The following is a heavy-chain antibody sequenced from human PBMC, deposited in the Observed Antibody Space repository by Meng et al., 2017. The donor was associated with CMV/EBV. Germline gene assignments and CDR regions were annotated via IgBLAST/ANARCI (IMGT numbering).Heavy chain of an antibody. CDR2: ISSSGSTR. CDR3: ARADGVYSSSWYWFDP. Sequence: GESLKISCAASGFTFSSYEMNWVRQAPGKGLEGVSYISSSGSTRYYADSVKGRFTIYRDNAKNSLYLQMNSLRAEDTAVYYCARADGVYSSSWYWFDPWGQGTLVTVSS. V-gene: IGHV3-48*03. D-gene: IGHD6-13*01. J-gene: IGHJ5*02. CDR1: GFTFSSYE.